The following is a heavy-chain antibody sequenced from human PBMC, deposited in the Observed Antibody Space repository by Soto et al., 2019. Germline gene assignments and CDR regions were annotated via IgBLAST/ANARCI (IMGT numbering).Heavy chain of an antibody. CDR1: GYTFTSYD. CDR3: ARGTFALILYSSSTNYFMDV. D-gene: IGHD6-13*01. J-gene: IGHJ6*03. CDR2: MNPNSGNT. V-gene: IGHV1-8*01. Sequence: GASVKVSCKASGYTFTSYDINWVRQATGQGLEWMGWMNPNSGNTGYAQKFQGRVTMTRNTSISTAYMELSSLRSEDTAVYYCARGTFALILYSSSTNYFMDVWGKGTTVTVSS.